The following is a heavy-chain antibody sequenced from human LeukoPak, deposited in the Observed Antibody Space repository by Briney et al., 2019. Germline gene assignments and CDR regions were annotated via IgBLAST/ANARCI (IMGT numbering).Heavy chain of an antibody. D-gene: IGHD3-3*01. J-gene: IGHJ4*02. Sequence: PGGSLRLSCAASGFTFSDYYMSWIRQAPGKGLEWVSYTSSSGSTIYYADSVKGRFTISRDNAKNSLYLQMNSLKTEDTAVYYCTRDLYWVFDWGQGTLVTVSS. CDR2: TSSSGSTI. CDR3: TRDLYWVFD. V-gene: IGHV3-11*01. CDR1: GFTFSDYY.